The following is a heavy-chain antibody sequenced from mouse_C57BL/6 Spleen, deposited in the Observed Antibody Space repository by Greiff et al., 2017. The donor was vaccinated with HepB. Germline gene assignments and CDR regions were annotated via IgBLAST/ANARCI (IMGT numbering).Heavy chain of an antibody. Sequence: EVQGVESGGGLVKPGGSLKLSCAASGFTFSDYGMHWVRQAPEKGLEWVAYISSGSSTIYYADTVKGRFTISRDNAKNTLFLQMTSLRSEDTAMYYCARPVGSSAYYAMDYWGQGTSVTVSS. D-gene: IGHD1-1*01. J-gene: IGHJ4*01. CDR2: ISSGSSTI. V-gene: IGHV5-17*01. CDR3: ARPVGSSAYYAMDY. CDR1: GFTFSDYG.